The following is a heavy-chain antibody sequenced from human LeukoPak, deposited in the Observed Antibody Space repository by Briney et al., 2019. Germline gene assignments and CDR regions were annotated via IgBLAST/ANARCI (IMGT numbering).Heavy chain of an antibody. CDR2: IYYSGST. CDR1: GGSISSSSYY. D-gene: IGHD6-19*01. Sequence: SETLSLTCTVSGGSISSSSYYWGWIRQPPGKGLEWIGSIYYSGSTYYNPSLKSRVTISVDTSKNQFSLKLSSVTAADTAVYYCARHSLPVADSGRYFDYWGQGTLVTVSS. J-gene: IGHJ4*02. CDR3: ARHSLPVADSGRYFDY. V-gene: IGHV4-39*01.